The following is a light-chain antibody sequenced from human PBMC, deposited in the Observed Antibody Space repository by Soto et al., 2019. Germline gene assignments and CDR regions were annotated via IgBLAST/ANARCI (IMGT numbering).Light chain of an antibody. CDR3: QHRNNRPFS. CDR2: DAS. Sequence: EIVLTQSPGTLSLSPGERATPSCRASQSVSSSYLAWYQQRPGQAPRLLIYDASNRATGIPARFSGSGSGTDFTLTISRLEPEDFAIYYCQHRNNRPFSFGPGTKVDIK. CDR1: QSVSSSY. J-gene: IGKJ3*01. V-gene: IGKV3D-20*02.